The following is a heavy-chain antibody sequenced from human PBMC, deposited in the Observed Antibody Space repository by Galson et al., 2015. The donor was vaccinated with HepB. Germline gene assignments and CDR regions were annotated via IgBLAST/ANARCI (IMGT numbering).Heavy chain of an antibody. CDR2: ISSNGGST. CDR1: GFTFSSYA. Sequence: SLRLSCAASGFTFSSYAMHWVRQAPGKGLEYVSAISSNGGSTYYADSVKGRFTISRDNSKNTLYLQMSSLRAEDTAVYYCVKDSRYTIVATIPRAHYYGMDVWGQGTTVTVSS. V-gene: IGHV3-64D*06. J-gene: IGHJ6*02. CDR3: VKDSRYTIVATIPRAHYYGMDV. D-gene: IGHD5-12*01.